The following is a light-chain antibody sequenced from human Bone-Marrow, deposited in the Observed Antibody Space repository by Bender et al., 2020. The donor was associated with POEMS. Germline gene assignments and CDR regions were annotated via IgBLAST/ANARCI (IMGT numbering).Light chain of an antibody. CDR2: DVS. V-gene: IGLV2-14*03. Sequence: QSALTQPASVSGSPGQSITISCTGTNRDIGNYNYVSWYQQHAGSAPKLIIYDVSSRPSGLSNRSSGSKSGNTASLTISGLRPEDDADYYCSSYTSSGSVVFGGGTKLTVL. CDR1: NRDIGNYNY. CDR3: SSYTSSGSVV. J-gene: IGLJ2*01.